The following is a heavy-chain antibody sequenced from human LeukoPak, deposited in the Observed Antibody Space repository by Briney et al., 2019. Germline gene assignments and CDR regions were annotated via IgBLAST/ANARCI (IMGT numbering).Heavy chain of an antibody. Sequence: SETLSLTCTVSGGSIRRSTYYWGWIHQPPGKGLEWIVSIYYSGGTYYNPSLKSRVTISVDTSKNQFSLKLSSVTAADTAVYYCARHDGYNGGNSFFDYWGQGTLVTVSS. J-gene: IGHJ4*02. CDR2: IYYSGGT. D-gene: IGHD2-15*01. CDR3: ARHDGYNGGNSFFDY. V-gene: IGHV4-39*01. CDR1: GGSIRRSTYY.